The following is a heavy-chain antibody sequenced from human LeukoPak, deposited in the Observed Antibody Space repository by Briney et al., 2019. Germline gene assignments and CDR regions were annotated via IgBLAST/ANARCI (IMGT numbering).Heavy chain of an antibody. CDR1: GGSISSSSYY. CDR2: IYYSGST. V-gene: IGHV4-39*07. Sequence: SETLSLTCTVSGGSISSSSYYWGWIRQPPGKGLEWIRSIYYSGSTNYNPSLKSRVTISVDTSKNQFSLRLSSVTAADTAMYHCASTRYFDWPYGIQHWGQGTLVTVSS. J-gene: IGHJ1*01. CDR3: ASTRYFDWPYGIQH. D-gene: IGHD3-9*01.